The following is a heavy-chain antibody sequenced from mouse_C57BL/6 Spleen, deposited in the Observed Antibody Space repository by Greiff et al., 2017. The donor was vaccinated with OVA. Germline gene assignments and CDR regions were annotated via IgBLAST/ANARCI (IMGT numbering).Heavy chain of an antibody. CDR2: IDPSDSYT. CDR1: GYTFTSYW. V-gene: IGHV1-50*01. Sequence: QVQLQQPGAELVKPGASVKLSCKASGYTFTSYWMKWVKQRPGQGLEWIGEIDPSDSYTNYNQKFKGKATLTVDTSSSTAYMQLSSLTSEDSAVYYCARGWVFDYWGQGTTLTVSS. D-gene: IGHD1-1*02. CDR3: ARGWVFDY. J-gene: IGHJ2*01.